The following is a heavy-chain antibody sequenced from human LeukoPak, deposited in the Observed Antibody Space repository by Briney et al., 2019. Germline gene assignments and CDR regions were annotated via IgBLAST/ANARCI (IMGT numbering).Heavy chain of an antibody. Sequence: GASVKVSCKASGYIFTSYGVSWVRQAPGQGLEWMGWTSAYNGNTNYAQKFKGRVTMTTDTSTSTAYMELRSLRSDDTALYYCARDQGYGYNRDAFDIWGQGTMVTVSS. D-gene: IGHD5-24*01. CDR1: GYIFTSYG. CDR3: ARDQGYGYNRDAFDI. CDR2: TSAYNGNT. V-gene: IGHV1-18*01. J-gene: IGHJ3*02.